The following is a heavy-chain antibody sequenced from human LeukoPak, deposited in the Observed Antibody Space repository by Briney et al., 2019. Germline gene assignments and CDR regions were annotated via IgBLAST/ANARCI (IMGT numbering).Heavy chain of an antibody. Sequence: PSETLSLTCTVSGGSISSGDYYWSWIRQPPGKGLEWIGYIYYSGSTYYNPSLKSRVTISVDTSKNQFSLKLSSVTAADTAVYYCARGSVNYDFWSGYYKYYYYGMDVWGQGTTVTVSS. V-gene: IGHV4-30-4*01. J-gene: IGHJ6*02. D-gene: IGHD3-3*01. CDR2: IYYSGST. CDR1: GGSISSGDYY. CDR3: ARGSVNYDFWSGYYKYYYYGMDV.